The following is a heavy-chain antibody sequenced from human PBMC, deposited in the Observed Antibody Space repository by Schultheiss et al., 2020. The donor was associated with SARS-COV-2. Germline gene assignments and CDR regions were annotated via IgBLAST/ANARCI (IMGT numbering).Heavy chain of an antibody. Sequence: ASVKVSCKASGGTFTSYGISWVRQAPGQGLEWMGWISAYNGNTNYAQKLQGRVTMTTDTSTSTAYMELRSLRSDDTAVYYCARDTPMVRGVIGWETNWFDPWGQGTLVTVSS. J-gene: IGHJ5*02. CDR1: GGTFTSYG. CDR2: ISAYNGNT. CDR3: ARDTPMVRGVIGWETNWFDP. D-gene: IGHD3-10*01. V-gene: IGHV1-18*01.